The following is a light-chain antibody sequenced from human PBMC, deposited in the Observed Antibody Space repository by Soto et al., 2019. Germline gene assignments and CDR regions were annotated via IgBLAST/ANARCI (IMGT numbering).Light chain of an antibody. CDR3: QQFSSYPLT. J-gene: IGKJ4*01. CDR1: QTVRNNY. CDR2: DAS. Sequence: EFVLTQSPVTLSLSPGDRATLSCRASQTVRNNYLAWYQQKPGQAPKLMSQDASSRATGIPDRVSGGGSGTDVILTISRLEPEDVAGYYCQQFSSYPLTFGGGTKVDI. V-gene: IGKV3-20*01.